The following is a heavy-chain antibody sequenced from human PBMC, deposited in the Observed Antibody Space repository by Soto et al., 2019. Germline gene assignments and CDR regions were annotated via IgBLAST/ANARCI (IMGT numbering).Heavy chain of an antibody. D-gene: IGHD6-13*01. Sequence: PGGSLRLSCAASGFTFSSYSMNWVRQAPGKGLEWVSYISSSSSTIYYADSVKGRFTISRDNAKNSLYLQMNSLRAEDTAVYYCSFGSSLIGVRFDPWGQGTLVTVSS. CDR1: GFTFSSYS. J-gene: IGHJ5*02. CDR2: ISSSSSTI. V-gene: IGHV3-48*01. CDR3: SFGSSLIGVRFDP.